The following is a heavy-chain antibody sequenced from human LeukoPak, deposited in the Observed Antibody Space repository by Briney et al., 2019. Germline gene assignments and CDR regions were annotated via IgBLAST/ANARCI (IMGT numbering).Heavy chain of an antibody. V-gene: IGHV4-30-4*08. J-gene: IGHJ2*01. CDR2: ISYSGST. Sequence: SETLSLTCTVSGGSISSGGYYWNWIRQPPGKGLEWIGYISYSGSTYHNPSLNSRVTISVDTSKNQFSLKLSSVTAADTAVYYCARDKGGGSTWYFDLWGRGTLVTVSS. CDR3: ARDKGGGSTWYFDL. D-gene: IGHD3-10*01. CDR1: GGSISSGGYY.